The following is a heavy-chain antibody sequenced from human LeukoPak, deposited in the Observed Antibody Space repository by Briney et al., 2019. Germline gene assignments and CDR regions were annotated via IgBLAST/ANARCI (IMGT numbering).Heavy chain of an antibody. CDR3: AKADIVVVPAAFDY. Sequence: GGSLRLSCAASGFTVSSNYMSWVRQAPGKGLEWVSVIYSGGSTYYADSVKGRFTISRDNSKNTLYLQMNSLRAEDTAVYYCAKADIVVVPAAFDYWGQGTLVTVSS. D-gene: IGHD2-2*01. V-gene: IGHV3-53*01. J-gene: IGHJ4*02. CDR2: IYSGGST. CDR1: GFTVSSNY.